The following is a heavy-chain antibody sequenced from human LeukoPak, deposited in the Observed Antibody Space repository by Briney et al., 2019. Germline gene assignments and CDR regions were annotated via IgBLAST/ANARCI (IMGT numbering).Heavy chain of an antibody. V-gene: IGHV3-23*01. CDR3: AKSFRGYTGSYFDY. CDR2: ISGSGSTT. J-gene: IGHJ4*02. Sequence: GGSLRLSCAASDFSFGGYAMSWVRQAPGKGLEGVSAISGSGSTTYYADSVKGRFSISRDNSGNTLYLQMNSLTAEDTAVYYCAKSFRGYTGSYFDYWGQGPLVTVSS. D-gene: IGHD1-26*01. CDR1: DFSFGGYA.